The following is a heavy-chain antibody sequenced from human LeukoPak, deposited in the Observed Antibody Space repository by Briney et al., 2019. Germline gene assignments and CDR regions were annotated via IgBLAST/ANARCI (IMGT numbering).Heavy chain of an antibody. J-gene: IGHJ5*02. CDR2: ISSSGSTI. CDR1: GITFSSYG. CDR3: AGFHSGSYYIGSDP. V-gene: IGHV3-48*03. Sequence: PGGSLRLSCAASGITFSSYGMNWVRQAPGKGLEWVSYISSSGSTIYYADSVKGRFTISRDNAKNSLYLQMNGLRAEDTAVYYCAGFHSGSYYIGSDPWGQGTLVTVSS. D-gene: IGHD1-26*01.